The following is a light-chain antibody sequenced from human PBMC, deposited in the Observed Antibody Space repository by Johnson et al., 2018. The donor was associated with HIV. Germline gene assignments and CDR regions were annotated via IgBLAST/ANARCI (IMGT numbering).Light chain of an antibody. Sequence: QSVLTQPPSVSAAPGQKVTISCSGSSSNIGNNYVSWYQQLPGTAPKLLIYENNKRPSGIPDRFSGSKSGTSATLGITGLQTGDEAEYYCGTWDSSWGVFGTGTKVTVL. CDR1: SSNIGNNY. J-gene: IGLJ1*01. V-gene: IGLV1-51*02. CDR2: ENN. CDR3: GTWDSSWGV.